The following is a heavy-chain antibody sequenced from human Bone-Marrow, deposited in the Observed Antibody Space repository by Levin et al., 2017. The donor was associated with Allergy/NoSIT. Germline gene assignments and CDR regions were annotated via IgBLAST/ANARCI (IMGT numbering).Heavy chain of an antibody. J-gene: IGHJ6*02. CDR2: IYSGGST. D-gene: IGHD4-17*01. Sequence: GGSLRLSCAASGFTVSSNYMSWVRQAPGKGLEWVSVIYSGGSTYYADSVKGRFTISRDNSKNTLYLQMNSLRAEDTAVYYCARGGGYGDYSFVGYYYYGMDVWGQGTTVTVSS. CDR1: GFTVSSNY. V-gene: IGHV3-53*01. CDR3: ARGGGYGDYSFVGYYYYGMDV.